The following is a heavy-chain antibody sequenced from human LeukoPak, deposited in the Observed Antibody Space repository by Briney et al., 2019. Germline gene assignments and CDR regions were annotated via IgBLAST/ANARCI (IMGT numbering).Heavy chain of an antibody. CDR3: ARSIAAVAGLPDD. V-gene: IGHV4-39*01. D-gene: IGHD6-19*01. Sequence: SETLSLTCIVSGGSIFSTSYYWGWIRQPPGKGLEWIGTIYYSGTTYYNPSLKSRVTISVDTSKNQFSLKLTSATAADTAVYYCARSIAAVAGLPDDWGQGTLVTVSS. J-gene: IGHJ4*02. CDR1: GGSIFSTSYY. CDR2: IYYSGTT.